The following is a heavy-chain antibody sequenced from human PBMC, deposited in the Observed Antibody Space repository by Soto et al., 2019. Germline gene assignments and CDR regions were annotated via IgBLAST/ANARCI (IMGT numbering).Heavy chain of an antibody. CDR3: ARGALEATITLGYFDY. J-gene: IGHJ4*02. D-gene: IGHD5-12*01. Sequence: GGSLRLSCAASGFTVSSNYMSWVRQAPGKGLEWVSVIYSGGSTYYADSVKGRFTISRHNSKNTLYLQMNSLRAEDTAVYYCARGALEATITLGYFDYWGQGTLVTVSS. CDR1: GFTVSSNY. V-gene: IGHV3-53*04. CDR2: IYSGGST.